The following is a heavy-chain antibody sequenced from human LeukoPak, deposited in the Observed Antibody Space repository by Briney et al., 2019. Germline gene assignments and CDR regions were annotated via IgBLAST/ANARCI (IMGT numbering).Heavy chain of an antibody. CDR1: GASFSEDY. V-gene: IGHV4-34*12. D-gene: IGHD3-22*01. CDR2: IIHSGST. J-gene: IGHJ3*02. Sequence: SETLSLTCAVYGASFSEDYWSWIRQPPGKGLEWIGEIIHSGSTKYNPSLKSRVTMSLDMSKNQFSLKLTSVTAADTAVYYCARVSGITMIVVVNSDAFDIWGQGTMVTVSS. CDR3: ARVSGITMIVVVNSDAFDI.